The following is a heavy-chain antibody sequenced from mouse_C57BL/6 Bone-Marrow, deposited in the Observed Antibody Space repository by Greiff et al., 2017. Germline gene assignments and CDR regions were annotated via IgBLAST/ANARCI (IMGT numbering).Heavy chain of an antibody. J-gene: IGHJ4*01. CDR3: TRRGQLRLYYYAMDY. CDR2: ISSGGDYI. Sequence: EVQLVESGEGLVKPGGSLTLSCAASGFTFSSYAMSWVRQTPEKRLEWVAYISSGGDYIYYADTVKGRFTISRDNARNTLYLQRSRLKSEDTAMYYCTRRGQLRLYYYAMDYWGQGTSVTVSS. CDR1: GFTFSSYA. D-gene: IGHD3-2*02. V-gene: IGHV5-9-1*02.